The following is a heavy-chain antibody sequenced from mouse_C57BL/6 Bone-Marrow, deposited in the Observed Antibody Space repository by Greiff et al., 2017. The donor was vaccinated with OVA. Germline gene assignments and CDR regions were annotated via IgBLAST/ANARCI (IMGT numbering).Heavy chain of an antibody. CDR1: GININDDY. Sequence: VQLQQSGAELVRPGASVKLSCTASGININDDYMHWVKQRPEQGLEWIGWIDPENGDTEYASKFQGKATITVDTSSNTAYLQLSSLTSEDTVVYYCDGYYYWGQGTTPTVSA. V-gene: IGHV14-4*01. CDR3: DGYYY. J-gene: IGHJ2*01. D-gene: IGHD2-3*01. CDR2: IDPENGDT.